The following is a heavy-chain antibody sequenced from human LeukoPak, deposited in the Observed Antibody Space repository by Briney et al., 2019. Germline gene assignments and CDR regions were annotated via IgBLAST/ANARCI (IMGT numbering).Heavy chain of an antibody. Sequence: GASVKVSCKVSGYTLTELSMHWVRQAPGKGLEWMGGFDPEDGETIYAQKFQGRVTMTEDTSTDTAYMELSSLRSEDTAVYYCARSPTITMIVVVKGDENAEYFQHWGQGTLVTVSS. J-gene: IGHJ1*01. D-gene: IGHD3-22*01. CDR3: ARSPTITMIVVVKGDENAEYFQH. V-gene: IGHV1-24*01. CDR1: GYTLTELS. CDR2: FDPEDGET.